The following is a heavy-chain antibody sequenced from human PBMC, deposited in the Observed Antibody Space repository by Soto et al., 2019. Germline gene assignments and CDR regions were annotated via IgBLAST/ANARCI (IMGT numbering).Heavy chain of an antibody. Sequence: SETLSLTCTFSGCSISSYYWSWIRQPPGKGLEWIGYIYYSGSTNYNPSLKSRVTISVHTSKNQFSLKLSSATAADTAVYYCARRSYDILTGYYLFDYWGQGTLVTVSS. D-gene: IGHD3-9*01. CDR3: ARRSYDILTGYYLFDY. J-gene: IGHJ4*02. CDR2: IYYSGST. CDR1: GCSISSYY. V-gene: IGHV4-59*08.